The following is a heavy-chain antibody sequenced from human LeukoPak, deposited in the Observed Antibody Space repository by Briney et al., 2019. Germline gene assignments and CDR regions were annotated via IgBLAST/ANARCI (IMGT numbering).Heavy chain of an antibody. D-gene: IGHD5-24*01. CDR1: GFTFNNYG. CDR3: AGDGWHGLFTY. Sequence: GGSLRLSCAASGFTFNNYGMSWVRQAPGKGLEWVSSISGSGGNTYYADSVKGRFTISRDNSKNTLYLQMNSLRAEDTAVYYCAGDGWHGLFTYWGQGTLVTVSS. CDR2: ISGSGGNT. J-gene: IGHJ4*02. V-gene: IGHV3-23*01.